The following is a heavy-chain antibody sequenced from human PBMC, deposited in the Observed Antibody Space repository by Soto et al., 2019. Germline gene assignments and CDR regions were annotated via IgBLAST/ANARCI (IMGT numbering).Heavy chain of an antibody. J-gene: IGHJ4*02. CDR3: ARDAITIFGVVIHFSNPAYYFDY. V-gene: IGHV1-46*01. Sequence: ASVKVSCKASGYTFTSYYMHWVRQAPGQGLEWMGIINPSGGSTSYAQKFQGRVTMTRDTSTSTVYMELSSLRSEDTAVYYCARDAITIFGVVIHFSNPAYYFDYWGQGTLVTSPQ. D-gene: IGHD3-3*01. CDR2: INPSGGST. CDR1: GYTFTSYY.